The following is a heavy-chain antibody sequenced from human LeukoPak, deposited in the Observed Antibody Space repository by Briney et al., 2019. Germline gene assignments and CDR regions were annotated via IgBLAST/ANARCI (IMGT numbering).Heavy chain of an antibody. CDR3: ARDSPLYGSGSYYNS. Sequence: GGSLRLSCAASGFTFSSNYMSWVRQAPGKGLEWVSVIYSGGSTYYADSVKGRFTISRDNSKNTLYLQMNSLRAEDTAVYYCARDSPLYGSGSYYNSWGQGTLVTVSS. V-gene: IGHV3-53*01. D-gene: IGHD3-10*01. CDR2: IYSGGST. CDR1: GFTFSSNY. J-gene: IGHJ4*02.